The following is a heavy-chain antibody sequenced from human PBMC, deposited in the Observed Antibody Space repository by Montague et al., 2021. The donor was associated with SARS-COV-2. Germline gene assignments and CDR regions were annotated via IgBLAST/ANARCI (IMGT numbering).Heavy chain of an antibody. J-gene: IGHJ4*02. Sequence: SLRLSCAASGFTFSSYGMHWVRQAPGKGLEWATLISYDGSNKYYADSVKGRFTISRDNPKNTLYLQMSSLRAEDTAVYYCARESSIDEKGMGLDYWGQGTLVTVSS. CDR1: GFTFSSYG. CDR3: ARESSIDEKGMGLDY. V-gene: IGHV3-30-3*01. D-gene: IGHD5-24*01. CDR2: ISYDGSNK.